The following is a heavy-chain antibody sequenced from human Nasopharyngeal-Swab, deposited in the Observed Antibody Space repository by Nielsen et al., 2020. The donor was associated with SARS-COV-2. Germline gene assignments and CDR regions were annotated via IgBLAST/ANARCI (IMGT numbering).Heavy chain of an antibody. CDR2: IRSKANSYAT. J-gene: IGHJ4*02. Sequence: GGSLRLSCAASGFTFSGSAMHWVRQASGKGLEWVGRIRSKANSYATAYAASVKGRFTISRDDSKNTAYLQMNSLKTEDTAVYYCTRRSSSGSYYRSGSSFDYWGQGTLVTVSS. V-gene: IGHV3-73*01. CDR1: GFTFSGSA. D-gene: IGHD1-26*01. CDR3: TRRSSSGSYYRSGSSFDY.